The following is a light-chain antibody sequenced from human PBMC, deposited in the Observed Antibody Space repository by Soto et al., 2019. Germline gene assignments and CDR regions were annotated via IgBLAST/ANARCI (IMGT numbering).Light chain of an antibody. CDR2: DVS. V-gene: IGKV1-5*01. CDR1: QSFSSW. CDR3: QQYNSYPWT. J-gene: IGKJ1*01. Sequence: DIQMTQSPSTLSASVGDRVTITCRASQSFSSWLAWYQQKPGKAPKLLIYDVSSLESGVPSRFSGSGSGTELTLTISRLQPDDFATYYCQQYNSYPWTFGQGTKVEI.